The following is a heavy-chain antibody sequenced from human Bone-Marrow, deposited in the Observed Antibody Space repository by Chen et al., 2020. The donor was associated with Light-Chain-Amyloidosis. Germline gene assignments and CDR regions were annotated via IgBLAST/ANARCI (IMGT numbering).Heavy chain of an antibody. CDR2: MCGLTTAI. J-gene: IGHJ4*02. CDR3: ARDSGESAAYDY. Sequence: EVQLVESGGDLVRPGGSLRLSCAASGFTFNTYSMNWVRQAPGTGLEWISYMCGLTTAILYAGPVRGRFTISRDNAKNLVYLQMDSLRVEDTAVYYCARDSGESAAYDYWGQGTLVTVSS. CDR1: GFTFNTYS. D-gene: IGHD6-13*01. V-gene: IGHV3-48*04.